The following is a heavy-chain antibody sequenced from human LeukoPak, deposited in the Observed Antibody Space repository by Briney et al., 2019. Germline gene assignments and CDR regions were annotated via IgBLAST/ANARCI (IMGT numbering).Heavy chain of an antibody. CDR3: ARDRKVVAARYYVVGAFDI. D-gene: IGHD2-15*01. V-gene: IGHV3-7*01. CDR1: GFTFSSYW. J-gene: IGHJ3*02. Sequence: PGGSLRLSCAASGFTFSSYWMSWVRQAPGKGLEWVANIKQDGSEKYYVDSVKGRFTISRDNAKNSLYLQMNSLRAEDTAVYYCARDRKVVAARYYVVGAFDIWGQGTMVIVSS. CDR2: IKQDGSEK.